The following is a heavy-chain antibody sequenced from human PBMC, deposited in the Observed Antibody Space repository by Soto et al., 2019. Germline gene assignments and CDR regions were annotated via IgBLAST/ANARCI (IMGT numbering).Heavy chain of an antibody. CDR2: IKTDGSFT. V-gene: IGHV3-74*01. Sequence: LRLSCAASGFTFSKHWMHWVRQAPGKGLVWVSHIKTDGSFTRDADSLKGRFTISRDNARNTLYLQMNGLRAEDTAIYYCVRDNNWSLDYWGHGTLVTVSS. D-gene: IGHD1-1*01. CDR3: VRDNNWSLDY. J-gene: IGHJ4*01. CDR1: GFTFSKHW.